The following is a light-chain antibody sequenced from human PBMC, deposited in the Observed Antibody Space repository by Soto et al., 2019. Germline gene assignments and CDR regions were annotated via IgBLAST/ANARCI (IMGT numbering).Light chain of an antibody. Sequence: AIQLTQSPSSLSASVGDRVTITCRASQGISSTLAWYQHKPGKAPKVLIYDASSLESGVPSRFSGSGSGTDFTLTISSLQPEDFAIYYCQQFNDYPRTFGQGTRLDIK. J-gene: IGKJ5*01. CDR1: QGISST. CDR3: QQFNDYPRT. V-gene: IGKV1D-13*01. CDR2: DAS.